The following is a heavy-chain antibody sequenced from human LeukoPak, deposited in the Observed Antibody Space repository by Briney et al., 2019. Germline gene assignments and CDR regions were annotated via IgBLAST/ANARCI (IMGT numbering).Heavy chain of an antibody. CDR2: IYTSGST. CDR1: GGSISSYY. D-gene: IGHD2-2*01. CDR3: ARGPLSSTKANWFDP. J-gene: IGHJ5*02. Sequence: SETLSLTCTVSGGSISSYYWSWIWQPAGKGLEWIGRIYTSGSTNYNPSLKSRVTMSVDTSKNQFSLKLSSVTAADTAVYYCARGPLSSTKANWFDPWGQGTLVTVSS. V-gene: IGHV4-4*07.